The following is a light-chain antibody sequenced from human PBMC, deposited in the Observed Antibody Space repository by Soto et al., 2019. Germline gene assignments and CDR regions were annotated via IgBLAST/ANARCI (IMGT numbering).Light chain of an antibody. CDR2: GAS. CDR3: QQYGDSPPNT. V-gene: IGKV3-20*01. J-gene: IGKJ2*01. CDR1: QSVSSSY. Sequence: EIVLTQSPGTLSLSPGERATLSCRASQSVSSSYLAWYQQKPGQAPRLLIYGASSRATGIPDRFSGRGSGTDFTLTISRLEPEDSAVYVCQQYGDSPPNTFGQGNKVEIK.